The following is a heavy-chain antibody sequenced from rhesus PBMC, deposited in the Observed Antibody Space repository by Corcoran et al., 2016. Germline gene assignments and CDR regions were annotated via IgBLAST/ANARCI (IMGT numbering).Heavy chain of an antibody. J-gene: IGHJ4*01. CDR1: GGSFSSYW. V-gene: IGHV4-80*01. CDR2: IDDNSGST. Sequence: QVQLQESGPGLVKPSETLSLTCAVSGGSFSSYWWSWFRQPPGQGPEGVGGIDDNSGSTNYTPSLKSRVNISEDASKTQFSLKLGSVTTADTAVYYCASLYYYDSGYYPNRLDYWGQGVLVTVSS. CDR3: ASLYYYDSGYYPNRLDY. D-gene: IGHD3-28*01.